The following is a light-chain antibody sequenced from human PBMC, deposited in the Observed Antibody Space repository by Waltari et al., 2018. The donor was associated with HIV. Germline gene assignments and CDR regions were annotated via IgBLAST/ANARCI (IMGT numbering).Light chain of an antibody. CDR1: RSDIGAYAY. Sequence: QSALTQPASVSGSPGQSITISCTGTRSDIGAYAYVSWFQQHAGIAPKVVIYEGRNRPSGISSRFSGSRSGNTATLSISGLQADDEADYYCSSYTRKNTYVFGSGTKVTVL. CDR2: EGR. J-gene: IGLJ1*01. V-gene: IGLV2-14*03. CDR3: SSYTRKNTYV.